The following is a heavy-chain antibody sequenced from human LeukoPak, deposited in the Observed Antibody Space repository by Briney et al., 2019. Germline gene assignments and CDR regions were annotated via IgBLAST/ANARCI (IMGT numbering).Heavy chain of an antibody. CDR3: AKESYDFWSGYYTSLGYYYYYYMDV. V-gene: IGHV3-21*01. J-gene: IGHJ6*03. CDR1: GFTLSSYS. D-gene: IGHD3-3*01. CDR2: ISSSSTI. Sequence: GGSLRLSCAASGFTLSSYSMNWVRQTPGKGLEWVSSISSSSTIYYADSVKGRFTISRDNAKNSLYLQMNSLRAEDTAVYYCAKESYDFWSGYYTSLGYYYYYYMDVWGKGTTVTVSS.